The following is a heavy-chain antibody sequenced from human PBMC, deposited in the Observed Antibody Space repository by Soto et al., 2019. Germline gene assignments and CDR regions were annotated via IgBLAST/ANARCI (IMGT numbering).Heavy chain of an antibody. CDR3: ARARVGASSFYY. CDR1: GGSISSYY. J-gene: IGHJ4*02. CDR2: IYYSGST. V-gene: IGHV4-59*08. Sequence: SETRSLTCTVSGGSISSYYWSWIRQPPGKGLEWIGYIYYSGSTNYNPSLKSRVTISVDTSKNQFSLKLSSVTAADTAVYYCARARVGASSFYYWGQGTLVTVS. D-gene: IGHD1-26*01.